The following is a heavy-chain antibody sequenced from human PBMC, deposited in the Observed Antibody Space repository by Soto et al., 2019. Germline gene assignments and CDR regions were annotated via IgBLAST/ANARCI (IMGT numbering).Heavy chain of an antibody. D-gene: IGHD1-26*01. J-gene: IGHJ4*02. CDR3: AREGAVGATTEWD. CDR2: IIPIFGTA. Sequence: QVQLVQSGAEVKKPGSAVKVSCKASGGTFSSYAISWVRQAPGQRLEWMGGIIPIFGTANYAQKFQGRVTSTADISTITAYMELSSLRSGDTAVYYCAREGAVGATTEWDWRQGTLLTVSS. V-gene: IGHV1-69*06. CDR1: GGTFSSYA.